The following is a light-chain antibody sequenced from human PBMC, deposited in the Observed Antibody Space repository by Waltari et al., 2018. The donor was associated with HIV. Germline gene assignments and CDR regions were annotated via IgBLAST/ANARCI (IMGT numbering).Light chain of an antibody. V-gene: IGLV2-8*01. CDR1: SSDVGGYNY. Sequence: QSALTQPPSASGSPGPSVTISRTGTSSDVGGYNYVSWYQQHPGKAPNLGIYEVSKRPSGVPDRFSGSKSGNTASLTVSGLQAEDDADYYCSTYAGSNNVGFGGGTKLTVL. CDR3: STYAGSNNVG. J-gene: IGLJ2*01. CDR2: EVS.